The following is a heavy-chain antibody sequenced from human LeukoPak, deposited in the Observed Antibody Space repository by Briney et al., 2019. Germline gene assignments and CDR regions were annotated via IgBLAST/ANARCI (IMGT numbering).Heavy chain of an antibody. V-gene: IGHV4-30-4*08. D-gene: IGHD3-22*01. CDR2: IYNSGST. Sequence: PSETLSLTXTVSGVSIKSGDYYWSWIRQPPGEGLQWIGYIYNSGSTYYNTSLKRRDTISEDTSKNQISLKLISVTAADKAVYYCARDAPYSSAPSRAFDIWGQGTMVTVSS. J-gene: IGHJ3*02. CDR3: ARDAPYSSAPSRAFDI. CDR1: GVSIKSGDYY.